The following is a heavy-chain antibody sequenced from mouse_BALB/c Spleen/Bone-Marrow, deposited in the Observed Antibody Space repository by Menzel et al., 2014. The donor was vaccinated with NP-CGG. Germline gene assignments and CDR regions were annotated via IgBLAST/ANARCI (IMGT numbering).Heavy chain of an antibody. CDR3: ARQTYYDYDGYFDY. Sequence: EVKLQESGGDLVKPGGSLKPSCAASGFTFSSYGMSWVRQTPDKRLEWVATISSGGSYTYYPDSVKGRFTISRDNAKNTLYLQMSSLKSEDTAMYYCARQTYYDYDGYFDYWGQGTTLTVSS. J-gene: IGHJ2*01. CDR1: GFTFSSYG. V-gene: IGHV5-6*01. D-gene: IGHD2-4*01. CDR2: ISSGGSYT.